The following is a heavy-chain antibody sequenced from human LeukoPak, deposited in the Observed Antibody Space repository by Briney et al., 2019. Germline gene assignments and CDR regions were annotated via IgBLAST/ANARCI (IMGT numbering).Heavy chain of an antibody. CDR3: TRYELATDAFDI. V-gene: IGHV3-72*01. CDR1: GFTLSDHY. J-gene: IGHJ3*02. Sequence: GGSLRLSCAVSGFTLSDHYMDWVRQAPGKGLEWVGRSRNKANRHTTEYAASLKDRFSISRDDSKNSLYLQMNNPKTEDTAVYYCTRYELATDAFDIWGQGTIVTVSS. D-gene: IGHD1-7*01. CDR2: SRNKANRHTT.